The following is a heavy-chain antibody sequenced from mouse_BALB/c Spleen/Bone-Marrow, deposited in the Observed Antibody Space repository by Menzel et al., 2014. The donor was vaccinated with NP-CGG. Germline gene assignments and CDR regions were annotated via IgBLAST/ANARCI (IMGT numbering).Heavy chain of an antibody. Sequence: EVQLQRSGPELVKPGASVKMSCKASGYTFXAYVMHWVKQKPGQGLEWIGYINPYNDGTNYIEKFKGKATLTSDIPSSTAYMELSSLTSEDSAVYYCAREGWLLRFDYWGQGTTLTVSS. D-gene: IGHD2-3*01. CDR2: INPYNDGT. CDR1: GYTFXAYV. CDR3: AREGWLLRFDY. V-gene: IGHV1-14*01. J-gene: IGHJ2*01.